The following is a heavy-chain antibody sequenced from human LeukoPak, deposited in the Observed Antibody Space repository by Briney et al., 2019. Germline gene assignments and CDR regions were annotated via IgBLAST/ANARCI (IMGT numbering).Heavy chain of an antibody. D-gene: IGHD2-2*01. CDR3: AKGKTYCSSTSCSVEYFQH. CDR1: GFTFSSYA. V-gene: IGHV3-23*01. J-gene: IGHJ1*01. Sequence: TGGSLRLSCAASGFTFSSYAMHWVRQAPGKGLEWVSAISGSGGSTYYADSVKGRFTISGDNSKNTLYLQMNSLRAEDTAVYYCAKGKTYCSSTSCSVEYFQHWGQGTLVTVSS. CDR2: ISGSGGST.